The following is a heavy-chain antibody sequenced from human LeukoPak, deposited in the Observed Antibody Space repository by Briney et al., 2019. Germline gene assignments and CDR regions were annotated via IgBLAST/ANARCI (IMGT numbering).Heavy chain of an antibody. CDR1: GLTFSSYW. D-gene: IGHD1-7*01. J-gene: IGHJ4*02. Sequence: GGSLRLSCAASGLTFSSYWMHWVRQAPGKGLVWVSGIKTDGSSTSYADSVKGRFTISRDNAKNMLYLQMNSLRAEDPAVYYCARGRELLNPFDYWGQGTLVTVSS. CDR3: ARGRELLNPFDY. V-gene: IGHV3-74*01. CDR2: IKTDGSST.